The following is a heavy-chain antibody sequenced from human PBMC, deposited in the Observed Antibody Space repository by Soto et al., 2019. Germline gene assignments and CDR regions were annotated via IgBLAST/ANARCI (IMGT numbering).Heavy chain of an antibody. CDR2: MNPNSGNT. CDR1: GYTFTSYD. J-gene: IGHJ4*02. D-gene: IGHD3-9*01. Sequence: ASVKVSCKASGYTFTSYDINWVRQATGQGLEWMGWMNPNSGNTGYAQKFRGRVTMTRNTSISTAYMELSSLRSEDTAVYYCARPRFDYYFDYWGQGTLVTVSS. V-gene: IGHV1-8*01. CDR3: ARPRFDYYFDY.